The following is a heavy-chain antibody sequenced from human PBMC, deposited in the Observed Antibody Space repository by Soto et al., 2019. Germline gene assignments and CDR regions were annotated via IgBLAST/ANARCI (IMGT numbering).Heavy chain of an antibody. D-gene: IGHD1-26*01. CDR1: GFHFSTYR. J-gene: IGHJ4*02. CDR2: ISSSGSTI. V-gene: IGHV3-48*04. CDR3: AKDSGSYLFDY. Sequence: GALRLSCAASGFHFSTYRMNWVRQAPGKGLEWVSYISSSGSTIYYADSVKGRFTISRDNAKNSLYLQMNSLRAEDTAVYYCAKDSGSYLFDYWGQGTLVTVSS.